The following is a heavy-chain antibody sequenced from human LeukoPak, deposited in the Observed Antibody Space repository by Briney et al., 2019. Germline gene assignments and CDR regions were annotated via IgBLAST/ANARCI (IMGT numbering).Heavy chain of an antibody. V-gene: IGHV4-38-2*01. Sequence: PSETLSLTCAVSGYSISSGYYWGWIRQPPGKGLEWIGSIYHSGSTYYNPSLKSRVTISVDTSKNQFSLKLSSVTAADTAVYYCARGPYSSGWYGSEDFDYWGQGTLVTVSS. CDR3: ARGPYSSGWYGSEDFDY. CDR1: GYSISSGYY. J-gene: IGHJ4*02. D-gene: IGHD6-19*01. CDR2: IYHSGST.